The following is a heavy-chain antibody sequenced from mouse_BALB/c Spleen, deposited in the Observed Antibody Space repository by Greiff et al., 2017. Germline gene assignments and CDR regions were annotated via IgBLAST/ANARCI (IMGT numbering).Heavy chain of an antibody. CDR1: GFTFSSYT. D-gene: IGHD1-1*01. V-gene: IGHV5-12-2*01. CDR3: ARQGYYGSSWFAY. J-gene: IGHJ3*01. Sequence: DVKLVESGGGLVQPGGSLKLSCAASGFTFSSYTMSWVRQTPEKRLEWVAYISNGGGSTYYPDTVKGRFTISRDNAKNTLYLQMSSLKSEDTAMYYCARQGYYGSSWFAYWGQGTLVTVSA. CDR2: ISNGGGST.